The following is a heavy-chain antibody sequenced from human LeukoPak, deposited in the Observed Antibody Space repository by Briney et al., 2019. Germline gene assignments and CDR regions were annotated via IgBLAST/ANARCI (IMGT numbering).Heavy chain of an antibody. CDR1: GGSISGYL. J-gene: IGHJ4*02. V-gene: IGHV4-4*07. CDR3: AREGYDFWSGYPLDYFDY. D-gene: IGHD3-3*01. CDR2: IYTSGST. Sequence: PSETLSLTCTVSGGSISGYLWSWIRQPAGKGLEWIGRIYTSGSTNYNPSLKSRVTMSVDTSKNQFSLKLSSVTAADTAVYYCAREGYDFWSGYPLDYFDYWGQGTLVTVSS.